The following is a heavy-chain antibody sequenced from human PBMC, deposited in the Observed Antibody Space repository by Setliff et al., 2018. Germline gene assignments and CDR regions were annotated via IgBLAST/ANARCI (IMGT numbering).Heavy chain of an antibody. CDR1: GYTFTESI. J-gene: IGHJ4*02. Sequence: ASVKVSCKASGYTFTESIVSWVRQAPGQGLEWLGWIGVYSGNTYTAQRFQGRVTMTTDTSTNMAYLELRGLRSDDTAVYYCLRLVRYRSRTSCQRTSGDEVWGQGTLVTVSS. CDR2: IGVYSGNT. V-gene: IGHV1-18*01. D-gene: IGHD3-16*02. CDR3: LRLVRYRSRTSCQRTSGDEV.